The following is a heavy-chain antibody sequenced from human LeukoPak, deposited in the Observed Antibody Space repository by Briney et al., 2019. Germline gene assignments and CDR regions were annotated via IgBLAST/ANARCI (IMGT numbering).Heavy chain of an antibody. CDR3: ARLYYYDSSGSEVFDP. D-gene: IGHD3-22*01. J-gene: IGHJ5*02. V-gene: IGHV1-2*02. Sequence: ASVKVSCKTSGFTFTGYYFHWMRQAPGQGLEWMGWINPNSGGTNYAQKFQGRVTMTRDTSISTAYMELSRLRSDDTAVYYCARLYYYDSSGSEVFDPWGQGTLVTVSS. CDR1: GFTFTGYY. CDR2: INPNSGGT.